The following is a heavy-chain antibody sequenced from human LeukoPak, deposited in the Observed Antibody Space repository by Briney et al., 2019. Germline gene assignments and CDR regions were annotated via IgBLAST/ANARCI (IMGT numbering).Heavy chain of an antibody. Sequence: PGGSLRLSCAASGFTFSTYSMNWVRQAPGKGLEWVSSIRSSSTYIYYADSVKGRFTISRDNSKNTLYLQMNSLRAEDTAVYYCAMAYSYYGMDVWGQGTTVTVSS. J-gene: IGHJ6*02. CDR2: IRSSSTYI. V-gene: IGHV3-21*01. CDR3: AMAYSYYGMDV. D-gene: IGHD4-11*01. CDR1: GFTFSTYS.